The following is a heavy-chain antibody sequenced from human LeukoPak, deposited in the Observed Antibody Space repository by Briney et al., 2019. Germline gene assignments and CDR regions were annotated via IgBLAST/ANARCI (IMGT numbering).Heavy chain of an antibody. CDR1: GGSICSYY. D-gene: IGHD1-26*01. V-gene: IGHV4-59*08. CDR2: IYYSGST. Sequence: SETLSLTCTVSGGSICSYYWSWIRQPPGKGLEWIGYIYYSGSTNYNPSLKSRVTISVDTSKNQFSLKLSSVTAADTAVYYCARHEGGSYFSGRDAFDIWGQGTMVTVSS. J-gene: IGHJ3*02. CDR3: ARHEGGSYFSGRDAFDI.